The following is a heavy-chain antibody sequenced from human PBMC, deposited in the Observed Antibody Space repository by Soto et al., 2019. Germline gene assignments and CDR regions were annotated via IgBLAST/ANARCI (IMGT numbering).Heavy chain of an antibody. V-gene: IGHV1-46*01. CDR1: GYTFTSYY. CDR2: INPSGGST. CDR3: ARAYYDFWSGYPLDYYYGKDV. J-gene: IGHJ6*02. D-gene: IGHD3-3*01. Sequence: ASVKVSCKASGYTFTSYYMHWVRQAPGQGLEWMGIINPSGGSTSYAQKFQGRVTMTRDTSTSTVYMELSSLRSEDTAVYYCARAYYDFWSGYPLDYYYGKDVWGQGTTVTVSS.